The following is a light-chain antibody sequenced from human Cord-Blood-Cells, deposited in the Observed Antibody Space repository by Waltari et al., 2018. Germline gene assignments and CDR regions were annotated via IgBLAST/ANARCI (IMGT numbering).Light chain of an antibody. CDR3: CSYAGSSTYV. CDR2: EGS. V-gene: IGLV2-23*01. Sequence: QSALTQPASGFGSPGQSITISCTGTRSYVGRYNLVSWYQQHPGKAPKLMIYEGSKRPSGVSNRFSGSKSGNTASLTISGLQAEDEADYYCCSYAGSSTYVFGTGTKVTVL. J-gene: IGLJ1*01. CDR1: RSYVGRYNL.